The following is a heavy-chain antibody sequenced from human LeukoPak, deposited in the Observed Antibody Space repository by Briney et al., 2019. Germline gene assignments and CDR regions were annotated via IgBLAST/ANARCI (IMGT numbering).Heavy chain of an antibody. D-gene: IGHD3-22*01. V-gene: IGHV4-34*01. CDR2: ISHSGST. J-gene: IGHJ4*02. Sequence: SETLSLTCAVYGGSFSGYYWSWIRQPPGKGLEWIGEISHSGSTNYNPSLKSRVTISVDTSKNQFSLKLSSVTAADTAVYYCARHSGDYYDSSGYPLIDWGQGTLVTVSS. CDR3: ARHSGDYYDSSGYPLID. CDR1: GGSFSGYY.